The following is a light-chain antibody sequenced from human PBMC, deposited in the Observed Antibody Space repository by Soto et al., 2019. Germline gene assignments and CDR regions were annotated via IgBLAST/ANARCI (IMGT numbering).Light chain of an antibody. Sequence: EVVLTQSPGTLSLSPGERATLSCRASQSVSNNFLAWYQQKPGQAPRLLIYGASSRATGIPDRFSGSGSGTDFPLTISRLEPEDFAVYYCQQYGTPFSLTFGGGTKVDIK. CDR1: QSVSNNF. CDR2: GAS. J-gene: IGKJ4*01. V-gene: IGKV3-20*01. CDR3: QQYGTPFSLT.